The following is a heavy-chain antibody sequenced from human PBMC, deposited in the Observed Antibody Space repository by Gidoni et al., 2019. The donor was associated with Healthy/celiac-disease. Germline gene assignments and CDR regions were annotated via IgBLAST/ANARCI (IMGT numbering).Heavy chain of an antibody. CDR3: ARAASIAAAGTEAIPLGAFDI. CDR1: GGTFSSYA. Sequence: QVQLVQSGAEVKKPGSSVKVSCKASGGTFSSYAISWVRQAPGQGLEWMGRIITILGIANYAQKFQGRVTITADKSTSTAYMELSSLRSEDTAVYYCARAASIAAAGTEAIPLGAFDIWGQGTMVTVSS. CDR2: IITILGIA. V-gene: IGHV1-69*04. J-gene: IGHJ3*02. D-gene: IGHD6-13*01.